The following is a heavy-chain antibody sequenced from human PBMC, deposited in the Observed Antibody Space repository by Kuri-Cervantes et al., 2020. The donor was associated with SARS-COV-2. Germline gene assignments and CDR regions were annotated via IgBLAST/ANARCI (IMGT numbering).Heavy chain of an antibody. CDR3: VKDRVGVLDS. CDR1: GFTFNTCA. V-gene: IGHV3-30-3*01. J-gene: IGHJ4*02. Sequence: GESLKISCAVSGFTFNTCAMHWVRQAPGKGLEWMAIISYDGNNKYFADSVKGRFTISRDNSNNTLYLQMNSLRAEETAIYYCVKDRVGVLDSWGQGTLVTVSS. D-gene: IGHD2-21*01. CDR2: ISYDGNNK.